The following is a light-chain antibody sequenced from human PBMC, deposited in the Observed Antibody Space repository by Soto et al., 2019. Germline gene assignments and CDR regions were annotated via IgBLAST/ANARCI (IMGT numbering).Light chain of an antibody. J-gene: IGLJ1*01. Sequence: QSVLTQPPSVSAAPGHKVTISCSGSSSNIGNNYVSWYQQLPGTAPKLLIYDSNKRPSGIPDRFSGSKSGTSATLGITGLQTGDEADYYCGTWDSSLSAYVFGTGTKLTVL. V-gene: IGLV1-51*01. CDR2: DSN. CDR3: GTWDSSLSAYV. CDR1: SSNIGNNY.